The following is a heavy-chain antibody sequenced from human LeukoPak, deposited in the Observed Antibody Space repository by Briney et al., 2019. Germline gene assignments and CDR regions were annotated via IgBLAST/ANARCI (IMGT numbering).Heavy chain of an antibody. CDR3: ARGSDVLGGDY. V-gene: IGHV4-38-2*02. D-gene: IGHD3-16*01. CDR1: GYSISSGYY. J-gene: IGHJ4*02. CDR2: IYHSGST. Sequence: SETLSLTCTVSGYSISSGYYWGWIRQPPGKGLEWIGSIYHSGSTYYNPSLKSRVTISVDTSKNQFSLKLSSVTAADTAVYYCARGSDVLGGDYWGQGTLVTVSS.